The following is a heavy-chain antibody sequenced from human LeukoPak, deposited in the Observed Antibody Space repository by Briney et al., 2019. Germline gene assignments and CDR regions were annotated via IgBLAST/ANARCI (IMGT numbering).Heavy chain of an antibody. J-gene: IGHJ1*01. Sequence: GGSLRLSCAASGFSFSSYWMHWVRQAPGKGLVWVSRIKSDGKTNYADSVKDRFTISRDNAKNTVSLQMSSLRAEDTGVYYCARAPSEIGGYYPEYFRHWGQGTLVTVSS. CDR1: GFSFSSYW. CDR3: ARAPSEIGGYYPEYFRH. D-gene: IGHD3-22*01. V-gene: IGHV3-74*01. CDR2: IKSDGKT.